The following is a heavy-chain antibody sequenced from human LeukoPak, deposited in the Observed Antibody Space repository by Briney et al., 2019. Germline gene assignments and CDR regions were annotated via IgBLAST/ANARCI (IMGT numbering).Heavy chain of an antibody. D-gene: IGHD3-9*01. CDR2: MNPNSGNT. V-gene: IGHV1-8*01. CDR1: GYTFPSYD. CDR3: ARGGVLRYFDWLSQSQYYFDY. J-gene: IGHJ4*02. Sequence: SVQVSCKASGYTFPSYDINWVRQATGQGLEWMGWMNPNSGNTGYAQKFQGRVTMTRNTSISTAYMELSSLRSEDTAVYYCARGGVLRYFDWLSQSQYYFDYWGQGTLVTVSS.